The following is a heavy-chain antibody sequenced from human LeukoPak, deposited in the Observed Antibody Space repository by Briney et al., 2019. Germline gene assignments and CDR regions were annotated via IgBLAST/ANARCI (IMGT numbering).Heavy chain of an antibody. J-gene: IGHJ4*02. D-gene: IGHD7-27*01. V-gene: IGHV3-74*01. CDR1: GFTFSSYW. Sequence: GGSLRLSCAASGFTFSSYWMHWVRQAPGKGLVWVSRINPDGSSTSYADSVKGRFTISRDNAKNTLYLQMNSLRAEDTVVYYCAKDLTGDRDYWGRGTLVTVSS. CDR2: INPDGSST. CDR3: AKDLTGDRDY.